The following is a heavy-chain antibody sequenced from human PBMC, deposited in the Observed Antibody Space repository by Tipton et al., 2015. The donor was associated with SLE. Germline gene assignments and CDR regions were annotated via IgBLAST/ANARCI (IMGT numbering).Heavy chain of an antibody. D-gene: IGHD3-22*01. J-gene: IGHJ4*02. CDR3: ARHDYDSNGYYQHYFDY. V-gene: IGHV4-39*01. CDR1: GDSISGSSDY. Sequence: TLSLTCTVSGDSISGSSDYWGWIRQSPGKGLEWIGNLYYTGTTFYTPSLQSRVTLSVDTSKNHFSLKLSSVTAADTAVYYCARHDYDSNGYYQHYFDYWGQGTLVTVSS. CDR2: LYYTGTT.